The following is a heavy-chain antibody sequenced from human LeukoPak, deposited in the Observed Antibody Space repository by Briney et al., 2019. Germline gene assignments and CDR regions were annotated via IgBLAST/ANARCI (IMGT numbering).Heavy chain of an antibody. CDR1: GGIFSSYA. CDR3: AKDRSSGGSCYNF. CDR2: VGSSGTST. J-gene: IGHJ4*02. Sequence: GGSLRLSCAASGGIFSSYAMTWVRQAPGKGLEWVSTVGSSGTSTYYADSVKGRFTISRDNSNNTLYLQMNSLRAEDTAVYYCAKDRSSGGSCYNFWGQGTLVTVSS. V-gene: IGHV3-23*01. D-gene: IGHD2-15*01.